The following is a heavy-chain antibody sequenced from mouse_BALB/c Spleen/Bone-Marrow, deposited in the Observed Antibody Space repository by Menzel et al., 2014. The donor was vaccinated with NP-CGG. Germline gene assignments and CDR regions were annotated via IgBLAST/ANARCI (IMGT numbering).Heavy chain of an antibody. V-gene: IGHV1S81*02. CDR3: ARWGCSYWYCDV. J-gene: IGHJ1*01. Sequence: VQLQQSGAELVKPGASVKLSCKASGYTFTSYWMHWVKQRPGQGLEWIGEINPSNGRTNYNEKFKSKATLTVDKSSSTAYIQLGSVTSEDSAVYYGARWGCSYWYCDVWGAGTTVTVAS. CDR2: INPSNGRT. CDR1: GYTFTSYW.